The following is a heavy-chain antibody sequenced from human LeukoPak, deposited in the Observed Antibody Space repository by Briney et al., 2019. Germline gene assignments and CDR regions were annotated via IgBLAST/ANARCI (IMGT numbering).Heavy chain of an antibody. D-gene: IGHD4-17*01. CDR1: GFTVSSNY. V-gene: IGHV3-53*01. CDR3: AREHYGDYVGGFDI. CDR2: IYSGGST. J-gene: IGHJ3*02. Sequence: GGSLRLSCAASGFTVSSNYMSWVRQAPGKGLEWVSVIYSGGSTYYADSVKGRFTISRDNSKNTLYLQMNSLRAEDTAVYYCAREHYGDYVGGFDIWGQGTMVTVSS.